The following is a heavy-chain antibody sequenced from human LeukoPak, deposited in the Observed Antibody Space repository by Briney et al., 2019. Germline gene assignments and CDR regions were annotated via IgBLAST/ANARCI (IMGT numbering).Heavy chain of an antibody. V-gene: IGHV3-74*01. Sequence: QPGGSLRLSCAASGFTFSSYWMPWVRQAPGKGLVWVSRINSDGSSTSYADSVKGRFTISRDNAKNTLYLQMNSLRAEDTAVYYCASADIAVAGTVNYYYGMDVWGQGTTVTVSS. CDR1: GFTFSSYW. CDR3: ASADIAVAGTVNYYYGMDV. D-gene: IGHD6-19*01. J-gene: IGHJ6*02. CDR2: INSDGSST.